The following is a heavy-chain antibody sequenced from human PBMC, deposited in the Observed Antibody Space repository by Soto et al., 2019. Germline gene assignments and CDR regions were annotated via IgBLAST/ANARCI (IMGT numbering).Heavy chain of an antibody. D-gene: IGHD3-16*01. J-gene: IGHJ4*02. CDR1: GFAFNTYA. Sequence: ESLLHSCEASGFAFNTYAMSWVRQAPGKGLEWVSVINPAGVATYYADSVKGRPTISRDNSKNILYLQINNVRADDTAVYYCAKEELRPTGGATLTGYFDYWGQGVPVTVSS. CDR2: INPAGVAT. V-gene: IGHV3-23*01. CDR3: AKEELRPTGGATLTGYFDY.